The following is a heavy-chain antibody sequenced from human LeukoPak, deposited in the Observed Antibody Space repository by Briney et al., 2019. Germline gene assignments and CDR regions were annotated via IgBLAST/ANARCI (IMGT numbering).Heavy chain of an antibody. V-gene: IGHV1-69*05. CDR1: GGTFSSYA. Sequence: GASVKVSCKASGGTFSSYAISWVRQAPGQGLEWMGGIIPIFGTANYAQKFQGRVTITTDESTRTAYMELSSLRSEDTAVYYCAREGNYGYFDYWGQGTLVTVSS. CDR2: IIPIFGTA. J-gene: IGHJ4*02. CDR3: AREGNYGYFDY. D-gene: IGHD4-11*01.